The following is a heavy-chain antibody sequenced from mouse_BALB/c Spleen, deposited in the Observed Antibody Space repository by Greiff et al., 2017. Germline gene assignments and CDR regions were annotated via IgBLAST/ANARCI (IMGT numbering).Heavy chain of an antibody. Sequence: EVKLQESGPGLVKPSQSLSLTCTVTGYSITSDYAWNWIRQFPGNKLEWMGYISYSGSTSYNPSLKSRISITRDTSKNQFFLQLNSVTTEDTATYYCARKDYRYEYAMDYWGQGTSVTVSS. CDR1: GYSITSDYA. D-gene: IGHD2-14*01. J-gene: IGHJ4*01. V-gene: IGHV3-2*02. CDR2: ISYSGST. CDR3: ARKDYRYEYAMDY.